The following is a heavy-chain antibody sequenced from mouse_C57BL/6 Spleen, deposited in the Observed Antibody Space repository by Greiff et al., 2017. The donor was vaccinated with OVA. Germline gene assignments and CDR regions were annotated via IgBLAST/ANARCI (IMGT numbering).Heavy chain of an antibody. D-gene: IGHD2-4*01. CDR2: IRSKSNNYAT. Sequence: GGGLVQPKGSLKLSCAASGFSFNTYAMNWVRQAPGKGLEWVARIRSKSNNYATYYADSVKDRFTISRDDSESMLYLQMNNLKTEDTAMYYCVRSYYDYDDWYFDVWGTGTTVTVSS. J-gene: IGHJ1*03. CDR1: GFSFNTYA. V-gene: IGHV10-1*01. CDR3: VRSYYDYDDWYFDV.